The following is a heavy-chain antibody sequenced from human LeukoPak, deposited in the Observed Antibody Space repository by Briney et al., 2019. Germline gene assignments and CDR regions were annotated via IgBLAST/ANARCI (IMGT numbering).Heavy chain of an antibody. CDR2: FDPEDGET. CDR3: ATNEMATITEYVY. J-gene: IGHJ4*02. D-gene: IGHD5-24*01. V-gene: IGHV1-24*01. CDR1: GYTFTSYG. Sequence: ASVKVSCKASGYTFTSYGISWVRQAPGKGLEWMGGFDPEDGETIYAQKFQGRVTMTEDTSTDTAYMELSSLRSEDTAVYYCATNEMATITEYVYWGQGTLVTVSS.